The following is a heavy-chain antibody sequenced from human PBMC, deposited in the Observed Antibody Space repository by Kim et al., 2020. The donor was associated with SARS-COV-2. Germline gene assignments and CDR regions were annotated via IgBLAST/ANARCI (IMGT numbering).Heavy chain of an antibody. CDR3: ASSGYSYGYFDY. J-gene: IGHJ4*02. CDR1: GFTFDDYA. CDR2: ISWNSGSI. V-gene: IGHV3-9*01. Sequence: GGSLRLSCAASGFTFDDYAMHWVRQAPGKGLEWVSGISWNSGSIGYADSVKGRFTISRDNAKNSLYLQMNSLRAEDTALYYCASSGYSYGYFDYWGQGTL. D-gene: IGHD5-18*01.